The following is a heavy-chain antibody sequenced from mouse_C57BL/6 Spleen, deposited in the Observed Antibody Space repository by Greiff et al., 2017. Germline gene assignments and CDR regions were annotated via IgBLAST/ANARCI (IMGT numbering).Heavy chain of an antibody. D-gene: IGHD1-1*01. Sequence: VQLQQSGPELVKPGASVKISCKASGYSFTDYNMNWVKQSNGKSLEWIGVINPNYGTTSYNQKFKGKATLTVDQSSSTAYMQLNSLTSEDSAVYYCASITTVVATDHFDYWGQGTTLTVSS. J-gene: IGHJ2*01. CDR2: INPNYGTT. CDR1: GYSFTDYN. CDR3: ASITTVVATDHFDY. V-gene: IGHV1-39*01.